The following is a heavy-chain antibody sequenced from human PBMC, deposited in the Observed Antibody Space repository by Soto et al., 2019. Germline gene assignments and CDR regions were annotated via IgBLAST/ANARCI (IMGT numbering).Heavy chain of an antibody. CDR2: IYHSGST. Sequence: AETLSLTCAVSGYSISSGYYWGVIRQPPGKGLEWIGSIYHSGSTYYNPSLKSRVTISVDTSKNQFSLKLSSVTAADTAVYYCARDGPGGFFDYWGQGTQVTVSS. D-gene: IGHD1-1*01. CDR1: GYSISSGYY. V-gene: IGHV4-38-2*02. J-gene: IGHJ4*02. CDR3: ARDGPGGFFDY.